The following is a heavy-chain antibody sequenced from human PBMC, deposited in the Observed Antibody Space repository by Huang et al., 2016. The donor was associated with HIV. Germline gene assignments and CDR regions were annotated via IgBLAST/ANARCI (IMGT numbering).Heavy chain of an antibody. J-gene: IGHJ4*02. CDR3: AREFYYDSSGYYFDY. Sequence: QVQLVQSGAEVKKPGSSVKVSCKASGGTLSSSAINWVRQAPGQGLEWMGGIIHIFGKANYAQKFQGRATITADESTSTAYMELSSLRSEDTAVYYCAREFYYDSSGYYFDYWGQGTLVTVSS. V-gene: IGHV1-69*01. CDR1: GGTLSSSA. D-gene: IGHD3-22*01. CDR2: IIHIFGKA.